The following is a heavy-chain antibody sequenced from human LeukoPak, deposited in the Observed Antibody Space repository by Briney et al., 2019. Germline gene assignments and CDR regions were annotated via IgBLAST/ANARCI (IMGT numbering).Heavy chain of an antibody. CDR3: ATQNYDMLTGQAYFDY. CDR2: ISYDGSNK. D-gene: IGHD3-9*01. CDR1: GFTFSSYG. V-gene: IGHV3-30*03. Sequence: GRSLRLSCAASGFTFSSYGMHWVRQAPGKGLEWVAVISYDGSNKYYADSVKGRFTISRDNSKDTLYVQMNSLRPEDTAVYYCATQNYDMLTGQAYFDYWGQGTLVSVSS. J-gene: IGHJ4*02.